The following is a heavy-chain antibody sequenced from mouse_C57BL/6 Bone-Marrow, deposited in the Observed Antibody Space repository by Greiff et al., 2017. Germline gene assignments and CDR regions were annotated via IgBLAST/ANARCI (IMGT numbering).Heavy chain of an antibody. Sequence: VQLQQPGAELVMPGASVKLSCKASGYTFTSYWMHWVKQRPGQGLEWIGEIDPSDSYTNYNQQFKGKSTLTVDKSSSTAYMQLSSLTSEDSAVYYCARGGYWGQGTTLTVSS. CDR1: GYTFTSYW. V-gene: IGHV1-69*01. CDR2: IDPSDSYT. J-gene: IGHJ2*01. CDR3: ARGGY.